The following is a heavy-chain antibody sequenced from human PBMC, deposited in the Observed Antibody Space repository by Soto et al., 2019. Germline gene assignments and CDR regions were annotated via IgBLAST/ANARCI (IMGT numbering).Heavy chain of an antibody. CDR1: GVSLNTRGVG. CDR2: LYWDDDD. D-gene: IGHD2-21*02. V-gene: IGHV2-5*02. CDR3: THTSFRDRFGY. J-gene: IGHJ4*02. Sequence: QITLKESGPTLVKPTETLTLTCTLSGVSLNTRGVGVGWVRQPPGKALEWLAFLYWDDDDRYSPSLRSRLTITKDTSKNQVVLTMTNMDPVDTATYYCTHTSFRDRFGYWGQGTLVTVSS.